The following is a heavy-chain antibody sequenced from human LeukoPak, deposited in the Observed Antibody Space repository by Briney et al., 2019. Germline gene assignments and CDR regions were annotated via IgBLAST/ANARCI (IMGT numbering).Heavy chain of an antibody. Sequence: GGSLRLSCAASGFTFDDYAMHWVRQAPGKGLEWVSGISWNSGSIGYADSVKGRFTISRDNAKNSLYLQMNSLRAEDTALYYCAKVAPMTTGYYYYGMDVWGQGTTVTVSS. J-gene: IGHJ6*02. CDR3: AKVAPMTTGYYYYGMDV. V-gene: IGHV3-9*01. CDR1: GFTFDDYA. D-gene: IGHD4-17*01. CDR2: ISWNSGSI.